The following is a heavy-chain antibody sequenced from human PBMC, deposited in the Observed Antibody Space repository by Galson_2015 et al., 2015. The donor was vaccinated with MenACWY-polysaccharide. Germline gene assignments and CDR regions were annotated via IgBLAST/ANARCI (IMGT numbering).Heavy chain of an antibody. D-gene: IGHD2-8*02. Sequence: SLRLSCAASGFTFDDYAMHWVRQAPGKGLEWVSGISWNSGSIGYADSVKGRFTISRDNAKNSLYLQMNSLRAEDTALYYCAKDKTRFPLRVGAFDIWGQGTMVTVSS. CDR2: ISWNSGSI. J-gene: IGHJ3*02. CDR1: GFTFDDYA. V-gene: IGHV3-9*01. CDR3: AKDKTRFPLRVGAFDI.